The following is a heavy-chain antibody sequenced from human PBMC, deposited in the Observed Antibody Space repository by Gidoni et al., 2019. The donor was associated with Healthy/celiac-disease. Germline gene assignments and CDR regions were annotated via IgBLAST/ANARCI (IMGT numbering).Heavy chain of an antibody. CDR3: ARAMATSTFDP. CDR1: GGTFSSYP. J-gene: IGHJ5*02. V-gene: IGHV1-69*02. Sequence: QVQLVQSGAEVKKPGSSVKVSCKASGGTFSSYPISWVRQAPGQGLEWMGRIIPILGIANYAQKFQGRVMITADKSTSTAYMELSSLRSEDTAVYYCARAMATSTFDPWGQGTLVTVSS. CDR2: IIPILGIA. D-gene: IGHD5-12*01.